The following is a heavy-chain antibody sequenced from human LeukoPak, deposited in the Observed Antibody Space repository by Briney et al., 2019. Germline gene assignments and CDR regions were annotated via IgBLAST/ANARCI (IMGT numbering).Heavy chain of an antibody. D-gene: IGHD2-2*01. CDR2: IYPGDSDT. CDR1: GYSFTSYW. Sequence: GESLKISCKGSGYSFTSYWIGWVRQMPGKGLEWMGIIYPGDSDTRYRPSFQGQVTISADKSISTAYLQWSSLKASDTAMYYCARQPIYCSSSSCYPFDYWGQGTLVTVSS. V-gene: IGHV5-51*01. J-gene: IGHJ4*02. CDR3: ARQPIYCSSSSCYPFDY.